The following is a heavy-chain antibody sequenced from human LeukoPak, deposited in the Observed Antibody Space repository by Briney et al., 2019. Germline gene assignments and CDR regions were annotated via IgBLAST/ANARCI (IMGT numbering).Heavy chain of an antibody. V-gene: IGHV3-30*18. CDR1: GFTFSSYG. Sequence: GGSLRLSCAASGFTFSSYGMHWVRQAPGKGLEWVAVISYDGSNKYYADSVKGRFTTSRDNSKNTLYLQMNSLRAEDTAVYYCAKDGTSSGWFYYYYGMDVWGQGTTVTVSS. CDR2: ISYDGSNK. D-gene: IGHD6-19*01. J-gene: IGHJ6*02. CDR3: AKDGTSSGWFYYYYGMDV.